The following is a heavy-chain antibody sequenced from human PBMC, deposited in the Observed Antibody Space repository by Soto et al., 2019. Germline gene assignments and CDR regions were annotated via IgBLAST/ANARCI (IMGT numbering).Heavy chain of an antibody. D-gene: IGHD3-10*01. CDR1: GDSISSGGYY. Sequence: SETLSLTCSVSGDSISSGGYYWSWVRQSPEKGLEWIGYVYYRGTTYYSPSLKSRVTILVDTPKNQFSLQLISVTAADSAVYYCARGPMVRVHFETWGQGTLVTVCS. CDR3: ARGPMVRVHFET. V-gene: IGHV4-30-4*01. J-gene: IGHJ5*02. CDR2: VYYRGTT.